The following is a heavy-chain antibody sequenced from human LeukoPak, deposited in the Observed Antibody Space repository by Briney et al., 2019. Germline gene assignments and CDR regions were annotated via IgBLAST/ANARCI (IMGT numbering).Heavy chain of an antibody. CDR2: ISDSGST. D-gene: IGHD6-13*01. V-gene: IGHV3-23*01. CDR3: AKDWPSEWQQLPDYDAVDV. CDR1: GFTFSNYA. Sequence: PGGSLRLSCAASGFTFSNYAMTWVRQAPGKGLEWVSTISDSGSTFYADSVKGRFTISRDNSKNTLFLRMNGLRAGDTAVYYCAKDWPSEWQQLPDYDAVDVWGQGTMVTVSS. J-gene: IGHJ3*01.